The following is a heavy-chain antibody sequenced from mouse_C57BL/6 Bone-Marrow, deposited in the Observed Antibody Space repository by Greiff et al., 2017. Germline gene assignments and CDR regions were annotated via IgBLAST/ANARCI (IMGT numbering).Heavy chain of an antibody. CDR3: ARNYGSSYRWYSDV. D-gene: IGHD1-1*01. CDR2: IDPSDSYT. Sequence: QVQLQQPGAELVRPGTSVKLSCKASGYTFTSYWMHWVKQRPGQGLEWIGVIDPSDSYTNYNQKFKGKATLTVDTSSSTAYMQLSSLTSEDSAVYYCARNYGSSYRWYSDVWGTGTTVTVAS. J-gene: IGHJ1*03. CDR1: GYTFTSYW. V-gene: IGHV1-59*01.